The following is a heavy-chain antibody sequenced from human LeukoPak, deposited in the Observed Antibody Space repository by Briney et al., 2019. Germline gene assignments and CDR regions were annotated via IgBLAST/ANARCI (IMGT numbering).Heavy chain of an antibody. J-gene: IGHJ3*02. CDR1: GGTFSSYA. V-gene: IGHV1-69*05. D-gene: IGHD6-6*01. CDR3: ARAGHRAVEYSSSPIDAFDI. Sequence: GASVKVSCKASGGTFSSYAISWVRQAPGQGLEWMGGIIPIFGTANYAQKFQGRVTITTDESTSTAYMELSSLRSEDTAVYYCARAGHRAVEYSSSPIDAFDIWGQGTMVTVSS. CDR2: IIPIFGTA.